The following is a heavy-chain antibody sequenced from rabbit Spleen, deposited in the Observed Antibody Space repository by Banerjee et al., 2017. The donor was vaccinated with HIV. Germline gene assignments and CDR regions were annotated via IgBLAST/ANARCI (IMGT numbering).Heavy chain of an antibody. CDR3: AREGGIVVAGAFNL. Sequence: QSLEESGGDLVKPGASLTLTCTASGFSFSSSYYMCWVRQAPGKGLEWITGFYAGSSGAAYYASWAKGRFPISRSTSLATVTLQVTSLTVADTATYFCAREGGIVVAGAFNLWGPGTLVTVS. J-gene: IGHJ4*01. CDR1: GFSFSSSYY. V-gene: IGHV1S40*01. CDR2: FYAGSSGAA. D-gene: IGHD4-1*01.